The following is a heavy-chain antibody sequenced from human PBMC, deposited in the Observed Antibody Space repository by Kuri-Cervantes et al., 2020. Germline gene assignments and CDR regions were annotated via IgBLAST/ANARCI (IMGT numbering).Heavy chain of an antibody. D-gene: IGHD6-19*01. J-gene: IGHJ4*02. CDR2: ISWDDSGI. Sequence: GGSLRLSCVGSGFKFDEHAMHWVRQAPGKGLEWVSSISWDDSGIGYADSVKGRFTISRDNAKNSLYLQMNSLRAEDTALYYCAKDLSSGWFQFDYWGQGTLVTVSS. CDR1: GFKFDEHA. CDR3: AKDLSSGWFQFDY. V-gene: IGHV3-9*01.